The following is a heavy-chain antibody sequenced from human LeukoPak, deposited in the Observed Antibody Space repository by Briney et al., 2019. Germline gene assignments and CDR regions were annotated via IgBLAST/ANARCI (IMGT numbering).Heavy chain of an antibody. D-gene: IGHD3-22*01. Sequence: GASVKVSCKASGGTFSSYAISWVRQAPGQGLEWMGWISAYNGNTNYAQKLQGRVTMTTDTSTSTAYMELRSLRSDDTAVYYCARGGYTYYYDSSGYDLANASDIWGQGTMVTVSS. J-gene: IGHJ3*02. CDR1: GGTFSSYA. CDR3: ARGGYTYYYDSSGYDLANASDI. CDR2: ISAYNGNT. V-gene: IGHV1-18*01.